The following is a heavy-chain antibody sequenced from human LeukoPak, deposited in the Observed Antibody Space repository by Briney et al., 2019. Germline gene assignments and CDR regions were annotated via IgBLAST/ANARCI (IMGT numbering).Heavy chain of an antibody. CDR1: GYTFTIYS. Sequence: AASVTVSFTASGYTFTIYSISWVRQAPGQGRGWMGWISAYNGNTNYAQKLQGRVTMTTDTSTTTAYMELRSLRSDDTAVYYCARHYVWGSYRHPDYWGQGTLVTVSS. D-gene: IGHD3-16*02. CDR2: ISAYNGNT. V-gene: IGHV1-18*01. CDR3: ARHYVWGSYRHPDY. J-gene: IGHJ4*02.